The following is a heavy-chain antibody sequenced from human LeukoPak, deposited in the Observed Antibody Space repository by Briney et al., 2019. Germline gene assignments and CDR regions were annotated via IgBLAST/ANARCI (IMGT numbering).Heavy chain of an antibody. CDR1: GGTFSSYA. CDR3: ARSWDYYDSSGYYGGGGAFDI. D-gene: IGHD3-22*01. J-gene: IGHJ3*02. Sequence: ASVKVSCKASGGTFSSYAISWVRQAPGQGLEWMGIINPSGGSTSYAQKFQGRVTMTRDTSTSTVYMELSSLRSEDTAVYYCARSWDYYDSSGYYGGGGAFDIWGQGTMVTVSS. CDR2: INPSGGST. V-gene: IGHV1-46*01.